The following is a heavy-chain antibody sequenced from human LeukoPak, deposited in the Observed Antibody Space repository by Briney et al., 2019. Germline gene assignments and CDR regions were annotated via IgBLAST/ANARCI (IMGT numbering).Heavy chain of an antibody. V-gene: IGHV3-21*01. CDR3: ARGRWELLL. Sequence: TGGSLRLSCAASGFTFSSYAMSWVRQAPGKGLEWVSSISSSSSYIYYADSVKGRFTISRDNAKNSLYLQMNSLRDEDMAVYYCARGRWELLLWGQGTLVTVSS. CDR2: ISSSSSYI. D-gene: IGHD1-26*01. J-gene: IGHJ4*02. CDR1: GFTFSSYA.